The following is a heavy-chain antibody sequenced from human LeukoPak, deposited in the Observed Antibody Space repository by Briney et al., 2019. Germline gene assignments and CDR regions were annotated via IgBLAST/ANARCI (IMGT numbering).Heavy chain of an antibody. Sequence: GGSLRLSCAASGFTVSSNYMSWVRQAPGKGLEWVSVIYSGGSTYYADSVKGRFTISRDNSKNTLYLQMNSLRAEDTAVYYCAKDYYSSSSGYFDYWGQGTLVTVSS. CDR1: GFTVSSNY. V-gene: IGHV3-53*01. CDR3: AKDYYSSSSGYFDY. D-gene: IGHD6-6*01. CDR2: IYSGGST. J-gene: IGHJ4*02.